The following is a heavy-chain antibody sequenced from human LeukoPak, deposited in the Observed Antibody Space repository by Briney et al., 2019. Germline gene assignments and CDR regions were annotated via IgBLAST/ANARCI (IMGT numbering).Heavy chain of an antibody. D-gene: IGHD6-13*01. J-gene: IGHJ2*01. V-gene: IGHV3-9*01. CDR1: GFTFDDYA. Sequence: PGGSLRLSCAASGFTFDDYAMHWVRQAPGKGLEWVSGISWNSGSIGYADSVKGRFTISRDNAKNSLYLQMNSLRAGDTALYYCARGKAQLVQYNWYFDLWGRGTLVTVSS. CDR3: ARGKAQLVQYNWYFDL. CDR2: ISWNSGSI.